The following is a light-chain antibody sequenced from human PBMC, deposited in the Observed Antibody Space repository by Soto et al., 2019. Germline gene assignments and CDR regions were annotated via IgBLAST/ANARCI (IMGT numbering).Light chain of an antibody. Sequence: DIHLTQSPSFLSPSIGDIVTITCRASQVISTSLAWYQVKPGKAPKLLIYAASTLESGVPSRFSATVSGTEFSLTITSLQPEDFATYYCQQLFDSPITFGQGTRLEIK. CDR1: QVISTS. J-gene: IGKJ5*01. CDR2: AAS. V-gene: IGKV1-9*01. CDR3: QQLFDSPIT.